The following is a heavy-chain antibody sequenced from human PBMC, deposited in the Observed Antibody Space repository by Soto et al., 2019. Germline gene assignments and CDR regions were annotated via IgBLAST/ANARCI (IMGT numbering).Heavy chain of an antibody. CDR2: INPSGGST. D-gene: IGHD2-15*01. CDR1: GYTFTSYY. CDR3: ATFAVVTHLNWFDP. J-gene: IGHJ5*02. Sequence: ASVKVSCKASGYTFTSYYMHWVRQAPGQGLEWMGIINPSGGSTSYAQKFQGRVTMTEDTSTDTAYMELSSLRSEDTAVYYCATFAVVTHLNWFDPWGQGTLVTVSS. V-gene: IGHV1-46*01.